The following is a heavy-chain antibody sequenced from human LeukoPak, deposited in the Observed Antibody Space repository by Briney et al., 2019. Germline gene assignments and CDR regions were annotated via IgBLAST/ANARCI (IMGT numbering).Heavy chain of an antibody. D-gene: IGHD4-17*01. CDR1: GGSISSGDYY. CDR2: IYYSGST. Sequence: SETLSLTCTVSGGSISSGDYYWSWIRQPPGKGLEWIGYIYYSGSTYYNPSLKSRVTISVDTSKNQFSLKLGSVTAADTAVYYCARVRDGDYSYYFDYWGQGTLVTVSS. CDR3: ARVRDGDYSYYFDY. V-gene: IGHV4-30-4*01. J-gene: IGHJ4*02.